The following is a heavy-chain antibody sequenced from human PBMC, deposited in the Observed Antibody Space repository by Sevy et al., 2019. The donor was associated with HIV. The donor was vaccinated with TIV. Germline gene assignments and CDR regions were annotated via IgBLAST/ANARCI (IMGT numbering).Heavy chain of an antibody. D-gene: IGHD3-10*01. J-gene: IGHJ4*01. Sequence: GGSLRLSCIVSGFIFDDYAMNWVRLVPGKGLQWVSGISPNSAKIHYADFVKGRFTISRDNAKNAVYLQMNSLRNEDTALYYCGKDRDTVIRGIIVSWGRRTQVTVSS. V-gene: IGHV3-9*01. CDR2: ISPNSAKI. CDR1: GFIFDDYA. CDR3: GKDRDTVIRGIIVS.